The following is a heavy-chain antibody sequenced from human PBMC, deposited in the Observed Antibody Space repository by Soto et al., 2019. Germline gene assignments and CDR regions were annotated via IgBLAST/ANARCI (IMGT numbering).Heavy chain of an antibody. CDR3: ATVRLGSAATDPWFDP. D-gene: IGHD6-25*01. Sequence: ASVKFSCKASGYTFTSYVISWVRQAPGQGLDCMGWISAYNGNTNYAQKLQGRVTMTTDTSTSTAYMELRSLRSEDTAVYYCATVRLGSAATDPWFDPWGQGALVTVSS. CDR1: GYTFTSYV. CDR2: ISAYNGNT. V-gene: IGHV1-18*04. J-gene: IGHJ5*02.